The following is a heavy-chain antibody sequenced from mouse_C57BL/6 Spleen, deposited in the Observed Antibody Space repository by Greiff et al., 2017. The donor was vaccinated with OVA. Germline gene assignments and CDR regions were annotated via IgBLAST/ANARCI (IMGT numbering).Heavy chain of an antibody. J-gene: IGHJ2*01. CDR2: INPNNGGT. CDR3: ARTEGGEDYFDY. Sequence: EVQLQESGPELVKPGASVKMSCKASGYTFTDYNMHWVKQSHGKSLEWIGYINPNNGGTSYNQKFKGKATLTVNKSSSTAYMELRSLTSEDSAVYYCARTEGGEDYFDYWGQGTTLTVSS. V-gene: IGHV1-22*01. CDR1: GYTFTDYN.